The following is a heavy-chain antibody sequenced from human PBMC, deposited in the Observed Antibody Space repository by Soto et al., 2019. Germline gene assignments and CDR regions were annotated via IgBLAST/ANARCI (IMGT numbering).Heavy chain of an antibody. D-gene: IGHD6-13*01. J-gene: IGHJ5*02. CDR3: ARHSDEAGIAAASTWFDP. Sequence: SVKVSCKASGGTFSSYAISWVRQAPGQGLEWMGGIIPIFGTANYAQKFQGRVTITADESTSTAYMELSSLSSVTAADTAVYYCARHSDEAGIAAASTWFDPWGQGTLVTVSS. CDR2: IIPIFGTA. CDR1: GGTFSSYA. V-gene: IGHV1-69*13.